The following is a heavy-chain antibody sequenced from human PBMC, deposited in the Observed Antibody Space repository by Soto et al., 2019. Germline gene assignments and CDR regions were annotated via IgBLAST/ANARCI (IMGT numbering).Heavy chain of an antibody. CDR2: IYPGDSDT. Sequence: PGESLKISCKGSGYSFTSYWIGWVRQMPGKGLEWMGIIYPGDSDTRYSPSFQGQVTISADKSISTAYLQWSSLKASDTAMYYCARNPWINCGGDCHYGMDVWGQGTTVTVSS. J-gene: IGHJ6*02. CDR1: GYSFTSYW. V-gene: IGHV5-51*01. D-gene: IGHD2-21*02. CDR3: ARNPWINCGGDCHYGMDV.